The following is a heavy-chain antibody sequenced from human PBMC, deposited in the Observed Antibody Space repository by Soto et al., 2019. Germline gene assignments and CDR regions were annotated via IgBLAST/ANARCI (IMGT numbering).Heavy chain of an antibody. J-gene: IGHJ5*02. Sequence: ASVKVSCKASGYSFIGYYIQWVRQAPGQGLEWMGWIDPNSGGIDYAQKFQGRVTMTRDTSISTACMELSSLRSDDTAVYYCARAPRVCGFFNFFDIWGQGSMVTVSS. CDR1: GYSFIGYY. CDR3: ARAPRVCGFFNFFDI. D-gene: IGHD3-9*01. CDR2: IDPNSGGI. V-gene: IGHV1-2*02.